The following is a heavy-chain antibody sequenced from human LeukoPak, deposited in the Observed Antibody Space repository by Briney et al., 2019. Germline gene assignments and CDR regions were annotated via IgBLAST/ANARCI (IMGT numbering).Heavy chain of an antibody. CDR3: ARPRPHSIYGDYDGIDY. J-gene: IGHJ4*02. V-gene: IGHV1-18*01. CDR2: ISAYNGNT. Sequence: ASVKVSCKASGYTFTSYGISWVRQAPGQGLEWMGWISAYNGNTNYAQKLQGRVTMTTDTSTSTAYMELRSLRSDDTAVYYCARPRPHSIYGDYDGIDYWGQGTLVTVSS. CDR1: GYTFTSYG. D-gene: IGHD4-17*01.